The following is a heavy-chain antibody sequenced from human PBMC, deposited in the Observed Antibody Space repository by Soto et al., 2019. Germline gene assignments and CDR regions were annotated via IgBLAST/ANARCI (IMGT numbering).Heavy chain of an antibody. Sequence: GSLRLSCAASGFTFSTYWMSWVRQAPGKGLEWAANIKEDGSEKYYVDSVKGRFTISRDNSKNTLYLQMNSLRAEDTAVYYCAKDYYSSGNYYRGFDYWGQGTLVTVSS. D-gene: IGHD3-10*01. V-gene: IGHV3-7*03. J-gene: IGHJ4*02. CDR3: AKDYYSSGNYYRGFDY. CDR2: IKEDGSEK. CDR1: GFTFSTYW.